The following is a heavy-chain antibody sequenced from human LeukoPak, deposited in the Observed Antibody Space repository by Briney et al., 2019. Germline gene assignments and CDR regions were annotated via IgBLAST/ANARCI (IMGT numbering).Heavy chain of an antibody. CDR3: ARAYGYYSPFDY. CDR2: IYYSGST. V-gene: IGHV4-39*07. CDR1: GGSISSSSYY. D-gene: IGHD3-22*01. Sequence: SETLSLTCTVSGGSISSSSYYWGWIRQPPGKGLEWIGSIYYSGSTYYNPSLKSRVTISVDRSKNQFSLKLSSVTAADTAVYYCARAYGYYSPFDYWGQGTLVTVSS. J-gene: IGHJ4*02.